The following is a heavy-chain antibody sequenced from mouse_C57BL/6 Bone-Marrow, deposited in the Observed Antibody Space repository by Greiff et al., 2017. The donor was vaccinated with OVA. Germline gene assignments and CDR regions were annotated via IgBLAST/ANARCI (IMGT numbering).Heavy chain of an antibody. J-gene: IGHJ4*01. CDR3: TRDGTVVAPYAMDY. CDR1: GYTFTDYE. V-gene: IGHV1-15*01. D-gene: IGHD1-1*01. CDR2: IDPETGGT. Sequence: QVQLQQSGAELVRPGASVTLSCKASGYTFTDYEMHWVKQTPVHGLEWIGAIDPETGGTAYNQKFKGKAILTADKSSSTAYMELRSLTSEDSAVYYCTRDGTVVAPYAMDYWGQGTSVTVSS.